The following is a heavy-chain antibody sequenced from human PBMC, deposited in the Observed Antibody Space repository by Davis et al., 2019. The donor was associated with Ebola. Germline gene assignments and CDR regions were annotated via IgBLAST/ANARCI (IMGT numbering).Heavy chain of an antibody. J-gene: IGHJ4*02. CDR3: AGGRSRKWELLK. V-gene: IGHV4-34*01. Sequence: MPSETLSLTCAVYGGSFSGYYWSWIRQPPGKGLEWIGEINHSGSTNYNPSLKSRVTISVDTSKNQFSLKLSSVTAADTAVYYCAGGRSRKWELLKWGQGTLVTVSS. CDR1: GGSFSGYY. CDR2: INHSGST. D-gene: IGHD1-26*01.